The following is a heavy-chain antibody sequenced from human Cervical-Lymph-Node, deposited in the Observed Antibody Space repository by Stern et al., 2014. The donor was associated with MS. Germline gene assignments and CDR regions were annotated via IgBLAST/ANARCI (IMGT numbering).Heavy chain of an antibody. V-gene: IGHV3-30*04. CDR1: GFTFSSTA. CDR2: ISYDGSTE. CDR3: ARRAADQDAFDF. Sequence: QVQLVQSGGGVVQPGRSLRLSCAPSGFTFSSTAMHWVRQAPGQGLEWVAIISYDGSTEYYADSVKGRFIISRDNSKNTLYLQMNSLRGEDTAVYYCARRAADQDAFDFWGQGTMVTVSS. D-gene: IGHD6-13*01. J-gene: IGHJ3*01.